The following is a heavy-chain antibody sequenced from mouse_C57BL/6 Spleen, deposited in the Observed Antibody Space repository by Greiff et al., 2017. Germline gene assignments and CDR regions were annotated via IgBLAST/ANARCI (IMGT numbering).Heavy chain of an antibody. CDR2: IDPSDSYT. Sequence: VQLQQPGAELVKPGASVKLSCKASGYTFTSYWMQWVKQRPGQGLEWIGEIDPSDSYTNYTQKFKGKATLTVDTSSSTAYMQLSSLTSEDSAVYYCARGAYWGQRTLVTVS. V-gene: IGHV1-50*01. CDR3: ARGAY. CDR1: GYTFTSYW. J-gene: IGHJ3*01.